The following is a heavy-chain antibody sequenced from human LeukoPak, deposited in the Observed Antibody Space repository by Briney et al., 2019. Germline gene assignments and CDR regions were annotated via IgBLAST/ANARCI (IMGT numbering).Heavy chain of an antibody. D-gene: IGHD2-2*01. Sequence: SVKVSCKASGGTFSSYAIRWVRQVPGQGLEWMGGIIPIFGTANYAQKFQSRVTITADKSTSTAYMELSSLRSEDTAVYYCAREHIVVVPAATYYYYMDVWGKGTTVTVSS. CDR2: IIPIFGTA. J-gene: IGHJ6*03. V-gene: IGHV1-69*06. CDR1: GGTFSSYA. CDR3: AREHIVVVPAATYYYYMDV.